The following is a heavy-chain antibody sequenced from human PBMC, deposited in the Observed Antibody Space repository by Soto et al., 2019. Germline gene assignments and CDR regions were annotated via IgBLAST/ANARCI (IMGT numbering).Heavy chain of an antibody. J-gene: IGHJ6*02. CDR2: IYYSGTT. V-gene: IGHV4-39*07. D-gene: IGHD4-17*01. CDR3: ARAHYGDYGNCIDV. Sequence: PSETLSLTCTVSGDSITSNSYFWAWIRQPPGKGLEWIGSIYYSGTTYYYPSLKSRVTISVDRSKNQFSLKLSSVAAADTAVYYCARAHYGDYGNCIDVWGQGTTVTVSS. CDR1: GDSITSNSYF.